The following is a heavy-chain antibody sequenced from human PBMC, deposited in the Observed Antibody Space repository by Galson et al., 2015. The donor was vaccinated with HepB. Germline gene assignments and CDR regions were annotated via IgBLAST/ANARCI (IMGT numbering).Heavy chain of an antibody. Sequence: SVKVSCKASGYTFTGYYMHWVRQAPGQGLEWMGRINPNSGGTNYAQKFQGRVTMTRDTSISTAYMELSRLRSDDTAVYYCARDLYDFWSAYIYYFDYWGQGTLVTVSS. V-gene: IGHV1-2*06. J-gene: IGHJ4*02. CDR2: INPNSGGT. CDR3: ARDLYDFWSAYIYYFDY. CDR1: GYTFTGYY. D-gene: IGHD3-3*01.